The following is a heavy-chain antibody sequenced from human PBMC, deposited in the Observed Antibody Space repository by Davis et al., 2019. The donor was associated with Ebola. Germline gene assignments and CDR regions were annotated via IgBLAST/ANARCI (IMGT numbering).Heavy chain of an antibody. CDR3: AGQGWSGYSLRHWLDP. J-gene: IGHJ5*02. Sequence: MLSETLSLTCTVSGGSIISSSSYWGWIRQPPRKGLEWIGSIYYSGITYYNPSLKSRVTISVDTSKNQFSLKLRSVTAADTAVYYCAGQGWSGYSLRHWLDPWGRGTLVTVSS. V-gene: IGHV4-39*01. CDR2: IYYSGIT. CDR1: GGSIISSSSY. D-gene: IGHD3-3*01.